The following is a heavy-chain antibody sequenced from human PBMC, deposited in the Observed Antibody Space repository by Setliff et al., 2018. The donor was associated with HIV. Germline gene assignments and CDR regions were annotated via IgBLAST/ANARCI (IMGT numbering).Heavy chain of an antibody. D-gene: IGHD2-21*01. CDR2: IKSKTDGGTT. CDR3: TTGTRLVD. J-gene: IGHJ4*02. Sequence: PGGSLRLSCAASGFVFSDHSLHWVRQAPGKGLEWVGRIKSKTDGGTTDYAAPVKGRFTISRDDSKNTLYLQMNSLKIEDTAVYYCTTGTRLVDWGQGALVTVSS. CDR1: GFVFSDHS. V-gene: IGHV3-15*01.